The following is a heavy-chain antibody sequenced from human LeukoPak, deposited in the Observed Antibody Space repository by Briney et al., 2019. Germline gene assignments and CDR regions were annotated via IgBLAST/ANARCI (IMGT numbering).Heavy chain of an antibody. CDR3: AGGGTYRRFDY. CDR1: GFTVSSNY. Sequence: SGGSLRLSCAASGFTVSSNYMSWVRQAPGKGLEWVSIIYTGGSTFYADSVKGRFTISRDNSKNTLYLQMDSLRAEDKALDYGAGGGTYRRFDYWGQGTLVTVSS. V-gene: IGHV3-53*01. J-gene: IGHJ4*02. D-gene: IGHD3-16*02. CDR2: IYTGGST.